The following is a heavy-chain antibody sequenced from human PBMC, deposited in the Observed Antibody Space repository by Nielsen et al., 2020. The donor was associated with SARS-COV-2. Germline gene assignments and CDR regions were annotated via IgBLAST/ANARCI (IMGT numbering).Heavy chain of an antibody. J-gene: IGHJ6*02. D-gene: IGHD5-12*01. CDR1: GFTFSSYW. CDR3: ARGPRSGYDLIYGMDV. V-gene: IGHV3-74*01. CDR2: INSDGSST. Sequence: GGSLRLSCAASGFTFSSYWMHWVRQAPGKGLVWVSRINSDGSSTSYADSVKGRFTISRDNAKNTLYLQMNSLRAEDTAVYYCARGPRSGYDLIYGMDVWGQGTTVTVSS.